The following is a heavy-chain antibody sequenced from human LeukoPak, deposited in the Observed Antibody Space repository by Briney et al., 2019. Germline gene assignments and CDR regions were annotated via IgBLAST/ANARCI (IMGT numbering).Heavy chain of an antibody. V-gene: IGHV1-2*02. Sequence: ASVKVSCKTSGYTFTDYYIHWVRQAPGQGLEWMGWINPNSGETNSAQKFQGRVTMTGDTSISTAYMELRRETSDDTAVYYCARDRDYSNTERGFDYWGQGTLVTVSS. CDR2: INPNSGET. D-gene: IGHD4-11*01. CDR1: GYTFTDYY. J-gene: IGHJ4*02. CDR3: ARDRDYSNTERGFDY.